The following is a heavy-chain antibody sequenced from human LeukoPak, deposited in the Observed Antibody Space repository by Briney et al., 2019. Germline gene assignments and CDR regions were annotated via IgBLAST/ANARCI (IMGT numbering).Heavy chain of an antibody. D-gene: IGHD3-3*01. CDR3: AKGGGITIFGVVTRELNAFDI. V-gene: IGHV3-23*01. CDR1: GFTFSSYA. CDR2: ISGSGGST. J-gene: IGHJ3*02. Sequence: GGSLRLSCAATGFTFSSYAMSWVRQAPGKGLEWVSAISGSGGSTYYADSVKGRFTISRDNSKNTLYLQMNSLRAEDTAVYYCAKGGGITIFGVVTRELNAFDIWGQGTMVTVSS.